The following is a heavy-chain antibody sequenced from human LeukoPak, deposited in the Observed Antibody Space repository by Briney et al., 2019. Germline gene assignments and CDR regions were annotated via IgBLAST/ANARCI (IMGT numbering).Heavy chain of an antibody. D-gene: IGHD3-10*01. J-gene: IGHJ4*02. CDR2: IYYSGST. CDR1: GGSISSYY. CDR3: ARHGTYYYGSGRPDYFDY. V-gene: IGHV4-59*08. Sequence: SESLSLTCTVSGGSISSYYWSWIQQPPGKGLEWIGYIYYSGSTNYNPSLKSRVTISVDTSKNQFSLKLSSVTAADTAVYYCARHGTYYYGSGRPDYFDYWGQGTLVTVSS.